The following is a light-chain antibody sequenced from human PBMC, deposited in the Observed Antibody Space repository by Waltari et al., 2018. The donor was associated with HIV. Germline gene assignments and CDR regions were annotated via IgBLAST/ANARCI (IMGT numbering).Light chain of an antibody. V-gene: IGLV2-14*03. J-gene: IGLJ1*01. CDR1: SSDGGGYNY. CDR2: DVS. Sequence: QSALTQPAPVSGSPGQSLTISCPGPSSDGGGYNYVPWYQQHPGKAPNRIIYDVSNRPSGVSNRCSGSKSGNTASLTISGLQAEDEADYYCSSYTSSSSYVFGTGTKVTVL. CDR3: SSYTSSSSYV.